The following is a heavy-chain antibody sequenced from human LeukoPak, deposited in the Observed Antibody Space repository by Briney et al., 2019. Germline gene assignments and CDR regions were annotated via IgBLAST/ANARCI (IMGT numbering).Heavy chain of an antibody. CDR1: GGSISSYY. D-gene: IGHD3-22*01. V-gene: IGHV4-59*01. J-gene: IGHJ4*02. CDR3: ARDVIVVVPRGYFDC. Sequence: PSETLSLTCTVSGGSISSYYWSWIRQPPGKGLEWIGYSYYSGSTNYKPSLKSRVTISVDTSKNQFSLKLSSVTAADTAVYYCARDVIVVVPRGYFDCWGQGTLVTVSS. CDR2: SYYSGST.